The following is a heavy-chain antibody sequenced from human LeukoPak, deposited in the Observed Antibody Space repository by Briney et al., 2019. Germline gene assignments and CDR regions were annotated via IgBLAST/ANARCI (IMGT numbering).Heavy chain of an antibody. J-gene: IGHJ4*02. CDR3: ARETPYSSSWQRFDY. D-gene: IGHD6-13*01. CDR2: ISAYTGNT. CDR1: GYTFSSYG. V-gene: IGHV1-18*01. Sequence: ASVKVSCKAYGYTFSSYGISWVRQAPGQGLEWMGWISAYTGNTNYAQKLQDRVTMTTDTSTSTAYMELRSLRSDDTAVYYCARETPYSSSWQRFDYWGQGTLVTVSS.